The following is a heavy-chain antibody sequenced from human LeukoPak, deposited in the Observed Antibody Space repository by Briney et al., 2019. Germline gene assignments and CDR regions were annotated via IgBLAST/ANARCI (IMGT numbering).Heavy chain of an antibody. D-gene: IGHD3-10*01. CDR2: IKQDGSEK. J-gene: IGHJ4*02. CDR1: GFTFSSYW. Sequence: PGGSLRLSCAASGFTFSSYWMGWVRQAPGKGLEWVANIKQDGSEKYYVDSMKGRFTISRDNAKNSLYLQMNSLRVEDTAVYYCARVIGSYFDSWGQGTLVTVSS. V-gene: IGHV3-7*01. CDR3: ARVIGSYFDS.